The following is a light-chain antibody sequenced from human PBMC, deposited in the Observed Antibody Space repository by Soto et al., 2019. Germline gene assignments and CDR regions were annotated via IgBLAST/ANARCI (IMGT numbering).Light chain of an antibody. CDR2: RAS. CDR3: QQYGSSPRT. Sequence: EIVLTESPGTLSLSPGERATLSCRASQSVSSSYLAWYQQKPVQAPRRLIYRASRRATGIPDRFSGSGSGTDVTLTIIRLEPEDFSVYYCQQYGSSPRTFGGGTKVDIK. V-gene: IGKV3-20*01. CDR1: QSVSSSY. J-gene: IGKJ4*01.